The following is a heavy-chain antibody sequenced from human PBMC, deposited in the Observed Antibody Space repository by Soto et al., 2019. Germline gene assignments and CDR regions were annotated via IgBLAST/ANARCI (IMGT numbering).Heavy chain of an antibody. CDR1: GFTFDDYG. CDR3: ARGFRGYDLGDAFDI. Sequence: AGGSLRLSCAASGFTFDDYGMSWVRQAPGKGLEWVSGINWNGGSTGYADSVKGRFTISRDNAKNSLYLQMNSLRAEDTALYYCARGFRGYDLGDAFDIWGQGTMVTVSS. CDR2: INWNGGST. D-gene: IGHD5-12*01. V-gene: IGHV3-20*04. J-gene: IGHJ3*02.